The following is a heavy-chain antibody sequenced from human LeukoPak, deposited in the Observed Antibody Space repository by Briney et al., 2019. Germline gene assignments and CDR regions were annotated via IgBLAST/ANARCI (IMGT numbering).Heavy chain of an antibody. CDR2: ISGSGGST. CDR3: AKDRYYGSGSYR. CDR1: GFTFSSYA. J-gene: IGHJ4*02. V-gene: IGHV3-23*01. D-gene: IGHD3-10*01. Sequence: PGGSLRLSCAASGFTFSSYAMSWVRQAPGKGLEWVPAISGSGGSTYYADSVKGRFTISRDNSKNTLYLQMNSLRAEDTAVYYCAKDRYYGSGSYRWGQGTLVTVSS.